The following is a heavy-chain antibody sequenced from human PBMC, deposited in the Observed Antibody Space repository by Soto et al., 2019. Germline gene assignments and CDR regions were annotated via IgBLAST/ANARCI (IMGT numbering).Heavy chain of an antibody. V-gene: IGHV1-69*13. J-gene: IGHJ5*02. CDR2: IIPIFGTA. CDR1: GGTFSNYA. Sequence: SVKVSCKSSGGTFSNYAISWVRQAPGHGLEWMGGIIPIFGTANYAQKFQGRVTITADESTSTVYMELSSLRSGDTAVYYCASLAGYIQFDPWGQGTLVTVSS. CDR3: ASLAGYIQFDP. D-gene: IGHD5-12*01.